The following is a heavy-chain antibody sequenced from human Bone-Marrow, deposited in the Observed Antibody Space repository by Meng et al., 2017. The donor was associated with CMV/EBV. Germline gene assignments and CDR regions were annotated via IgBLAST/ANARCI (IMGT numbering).Heavy chain of an antibody. Sequence: GECLKISCAASGFTFSSYWMSWVRQAPGKGLEWVANIKQDGSEKYYVDSVKGRFTISRDNAKNSLYLQMNSLRAEDTAVYYCATCANYDFWSGFRPLRFDIWGQGTMVTVSS. CDR3: ATCANYDFWSGFRPLRFDI. CDR2: IKQDGSEK. J-gene: IGHJ3*02. CDR1: GFTFSSYW. D-gene: IGHD3-3*01. V-gene: IGHV3-7*01.